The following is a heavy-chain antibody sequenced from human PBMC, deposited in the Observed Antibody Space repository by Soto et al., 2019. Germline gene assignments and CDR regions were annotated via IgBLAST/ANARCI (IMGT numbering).Heavy chain of an antibody. Sequence: QITLRESGPTLVKPTQTLTLTCTFSGFSLSTSGVGVAWIRQPPGKALEWVATIYWDDDKRYSPSLKRRLTITKDNSKNQVVVTMTNMEPVDTATYYCVHRKMGINRNDAFDLWGHGTMVTVSS. J-gene: IGHJ3*01. CDR3: VHRKMGINRNDAFDL. CDR1: GFSLSTSGVG. CDR2: IYWDDDK. D-gene: IGHD1-26*01. V-gene: IGHV2-5*02.